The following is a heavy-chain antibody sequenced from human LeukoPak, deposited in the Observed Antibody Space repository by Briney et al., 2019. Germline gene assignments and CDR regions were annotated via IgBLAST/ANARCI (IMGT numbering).Heavy chain of an antibody. J-gene: IGHJ3*02. Sequence: GGSLRLSCAASGFTFSNAWMSWVRQAPGEGLEWVGRIKSKTDGGTTDYAAPVKGRFTISRDDSKNTLYLQMNSLKTEDTAVYYCTTGWATRDAFDIWGQGTMVTVSS. CDR1: GFTFSNAW. V-gene: IGHV3-15*01. CDR3: TTGWATRDAFDI. D-gene: IGHD5-12*01. CDR2: IKSKTDGGTT.